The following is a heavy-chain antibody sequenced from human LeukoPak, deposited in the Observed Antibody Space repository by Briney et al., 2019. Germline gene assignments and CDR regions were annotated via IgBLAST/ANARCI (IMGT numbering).Heavy chain of an antibody. D-gene: IGHD3-16*01. CDR2: IKSTTDGGTT. Sequence: GPLSLSCAASGFTFSNAWWSCVRQPPGKGLECVGRIKSTTDGGTTDYTAHVKGRFTISRDDSKNTLYLQMNSLKAEDTAVYYCTTWGPKDLDYWGQGTLVTVSS. CDR1: GFTFSNAW. J-gene: IGHJ4*02. V-gene: IGHV3-15*01. CDR3: TTWGPKDLDY.